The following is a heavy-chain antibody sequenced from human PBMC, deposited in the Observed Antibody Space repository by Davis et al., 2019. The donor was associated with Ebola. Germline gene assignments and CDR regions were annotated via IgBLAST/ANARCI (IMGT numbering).Heavy chain of an antibody. CDR1: GFTFSTYA. Sequence: PGGSLRLSCAASGFTFSTYAMSWVRQAPGKGLEWVSAISGSGVITHYADSVKGRFTISRDNSKNTLYLQMNSLRAEDTAVYYCASDSILSSSGFLDYWGQGTLVTVSS. CDR3: ASDSILSSSGFLDY. D-gene: IGHD6-13*01. J-gene: IGHJ4*02. CDR2: ISGSGVIT. V-gene: IGHV3-23*01.